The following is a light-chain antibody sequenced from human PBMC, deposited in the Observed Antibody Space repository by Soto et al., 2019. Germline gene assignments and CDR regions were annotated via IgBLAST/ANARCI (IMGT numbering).Light chain of an antibody. CDR3: CSYAGRYTYV. Sequence: QSVLTQPASVSGSPGQSITISCTGTSSDVGGYNYVSWYQQHPGKAPKLMIYDVTKRPSGVPDRFSGSKSGNTASLTISGLQAEDEADYYCCSYAGRYTYVFGTGTNVTVL. J-gene: IGLJ1*01. V-gene: IGLV2-11*01. CDR1: SSDVGGYNY. CDR2: DVT.